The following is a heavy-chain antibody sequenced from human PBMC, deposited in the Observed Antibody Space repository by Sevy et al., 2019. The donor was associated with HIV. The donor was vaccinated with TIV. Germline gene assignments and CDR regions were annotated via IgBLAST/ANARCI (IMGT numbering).Heavy chain of an antibody. CDR3: ARDRFTYYYDSSGYYTSGYGMDV. Sequence: GGSLRLSCAASGFTVSDNHMNWVRQAPGKGLEWVSVIYSSDRTDYADSVKGRFTVSRDNSKNTLYLQMNSLRAEDTAVYYCARDRFTYYYDSSGYYTSGYGMDVWGQGTTVTVSS. J-gene: IGHJ6*02. D-gene: IGHD3-22*01. V-gene: IGHV3-53*01. CDR2: IYSSDRT. CDR1: GFTVSDNH.